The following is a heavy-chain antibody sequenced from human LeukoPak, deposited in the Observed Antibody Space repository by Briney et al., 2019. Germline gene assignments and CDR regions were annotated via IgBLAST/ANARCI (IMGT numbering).Heavy chain of an antibody. D-gene: IGHD6-6*01. CDR1: GFTFSSYW. V-gene: IGHV3-74*01. CDR3: ARDRLTWSIAASFDP. CDR2: INSDGSST. Sequence: PGGSLRLSCAASGFTFSSYWMHWVRQAPGKGLVWVSRINSDGSSTSYADSVKGRFTISRDNAKNTLYLHLNSLRDEDKAVYYCARDRLTWSIAASFDPWGQGTLVTVSS. J-gene: IGHJ5*02.